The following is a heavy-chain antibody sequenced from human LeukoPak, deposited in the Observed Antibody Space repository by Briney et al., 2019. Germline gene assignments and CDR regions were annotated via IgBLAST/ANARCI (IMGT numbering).Heavy chain of an antibody. J-gene: IGHJ4*02. CDR2: ISGSVAST. D-gene: IGHD4-23*01. CDR3: AKDGGPRDFDY. V-gene: IGHV3-23*01. Sequence: PGGSLSLSCAASGCTFTSYALTWVRQAPGKGLEWVSAISGSVASTFYADSVKGRFTISRDNSKNTLHLQMNSLRAEDTALYYCAKDGGPRDFDYWGQGTLVTVSS. CDR1: GCTFTSYA.